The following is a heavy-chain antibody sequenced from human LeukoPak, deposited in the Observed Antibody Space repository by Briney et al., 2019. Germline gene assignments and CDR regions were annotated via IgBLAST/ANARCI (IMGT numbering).Heavy chain of an antibody. CDR3: ARHAIYSGGYSYWFDP. J-gene: IGHJ5*02. V-gene: IGHV4-59*08. D-gene: IGHD1-26*01. CDR2: VYYSGIT. Sequence: SETLSLACTVSGGSITSYYWSWIRQPPGKGLEWIAFVYYSGITNYNPSLKSRASISVDTSKNLCSLRLSSVTAADTVVYYCARHAIYSGGYSYWFDPWGLGTLVTVSS. CDR1: GGSITSYY.